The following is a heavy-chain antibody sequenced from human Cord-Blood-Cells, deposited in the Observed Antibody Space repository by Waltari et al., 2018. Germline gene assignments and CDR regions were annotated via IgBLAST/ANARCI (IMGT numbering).Heavy chain of an antibody. D-gene: IGHD2-15*01. V-gene: IGHV4-59*01. J-gene: IGHJ5*02. CDR1: GGSISSYY. Sequence: QVQLQESGPGLVKPSETLSLTCTVSGGSISSYYWSWIRPPPGKGLEWIGYIYYSGRTNYNPSLKSRVTISVDTSKNQFSLKLSSVTAADTAVYYCARARYCSGGSCYNWFDPWGQGTLVTVSS. CDR3: ARARYCSGGSCYNWFDP. CDR2: IYYSGRT.